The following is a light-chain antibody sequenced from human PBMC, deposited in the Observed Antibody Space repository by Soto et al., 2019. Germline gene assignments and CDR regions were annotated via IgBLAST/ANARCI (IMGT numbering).Light chain of an antibody. Sequence: EIVLTQSPATLSLSPGERATLSCRASQSVSSYLAWYQQKPGQAPRLLIYDASNRATGIPARFSGSGSGTDFTLTISSLEPEDFAVYYCQQRSNWPPASTFCPGTKVDIK. CDR3: QQRSNWPPAST. CDR1: QSVSSY. J-gene: IGKJ3*01. V-gene: IGKV3-11*01. CDR2: DAS.